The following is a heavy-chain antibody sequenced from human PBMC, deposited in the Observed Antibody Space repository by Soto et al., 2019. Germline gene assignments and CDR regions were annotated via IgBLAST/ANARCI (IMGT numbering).Heavy chain of an antibody. CDR3: ARGDCSSTSCYAVILDD. CDR2: ISSNGGST. CDR1: GFTFSSYA. J-gene: IGHJ4*02. Sequence: EVQLVESGGGLVQPGGSLRLSCAASGFTFSSYAMHWVRQAPGKGLEYVSAISSNGGSTYYANSVKGRFTISRDNSKNALYLQMGSLRAEDMAVYYCARGDCSSTSCYAVILDDWGQGTLVTVSS. V-gene: IGHV3-64*01. D-gene: IGHD2-2*01.